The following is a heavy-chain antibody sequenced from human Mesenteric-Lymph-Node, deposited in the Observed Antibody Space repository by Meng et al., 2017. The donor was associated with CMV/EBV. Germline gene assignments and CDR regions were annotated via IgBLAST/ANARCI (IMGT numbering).Heavy chain of an antibody. CDR3: ARDPHEFWSAYFFDP. CDR2: IGVYNGNT. D-gene: IGHD3-3*01. J-gene: IGHJ5*02. Sequence: ASVKVSCKASGGTFGSYAITWVRQAPGQGPEWMGWIGVYNGNTDYAQKFQGRVTMTTDTSTATAYMELRSLRSDDTAIYYCARDPHEFWSAYFFDPWGQGTLVTVSS. V-gene: IGHV1-18*01. CDR1: GGTFGSYA.